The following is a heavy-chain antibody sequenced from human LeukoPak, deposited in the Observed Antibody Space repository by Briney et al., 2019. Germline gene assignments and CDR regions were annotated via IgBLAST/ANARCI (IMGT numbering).Heavy chain of an antibody. CDR2: IRSDGTEK. V-gene: IGHV3-30*02. CDR3: AKDGDTGGYSYFDY. CDR1: GFTFSTYG. Sequence: GGSLRLSCGASGFTFSTYGMHWVRQAPGKGLEWVAFIRSDGTEKYYVDSVKGRFTISRDNSKNTLHLQMSSLRPEDTALYFCAKDGDTGGYSYFDYWGQGTLVTVSS. J-gene: IGHJ4*02. D-gene: IGHD3-22*01.